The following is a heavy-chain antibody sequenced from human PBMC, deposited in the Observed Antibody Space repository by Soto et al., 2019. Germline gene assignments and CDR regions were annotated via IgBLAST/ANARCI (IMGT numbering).Heavy chain of an antibody. D-gene: IGHD3-3*01. CDR2: IYHSGST. J-gene: IGHJ4*02. V-gene: IGHV4-30-2*01. Sequence: WSWIRQPPGKGLEGIGYIYHSGSTYYNPSLKSRVTISVDRSKNQFSLKLSSVTAADTAVYYCAAGAIFGVVPLDYWGQGTLVTVSS. CDR3: AAGAIFGVVPLDY.